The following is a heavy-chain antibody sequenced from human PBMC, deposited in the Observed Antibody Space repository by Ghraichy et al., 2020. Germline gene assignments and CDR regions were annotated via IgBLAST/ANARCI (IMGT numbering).Heavy chain of an antibody. CDR1: GFTFSDHY. J-gene: IGHJ4*02. D-gene: IGHD6-19*01. CDR2: STNKATRHTT. Sequence: LSLTCAVSGFTFSDHYMDWFRQAPGKGLEWLARSTNKATRHTTQYAASVKGRFTISRDDSQNSLYLQMNSLEPDDTAVYYCARGLNSFDSWGQGTLVTVSS. CDR3: ARGLNSFDS. V-gene: IGHV3-72*01.